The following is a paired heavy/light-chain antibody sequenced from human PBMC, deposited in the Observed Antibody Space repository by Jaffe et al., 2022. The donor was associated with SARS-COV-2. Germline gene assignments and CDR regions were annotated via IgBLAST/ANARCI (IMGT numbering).Light chain of an antibody. J-gene: IGLJ2*01. V-gene: IGLV1-47*01. CDR3: AAWDANLRGI. CDR2: RNN. Sequence: QSLLTQPPSASGTPGQRVTISCSGSSSNIGSNYVYWYQQFPGTAPKLLIYRNNQRPSGVPDRFSGSKSGTSASLAISGLRSEDEADYYCAAWDANLRGIFGGGTTLTVL. CDR1: SSNIGSNY.
Heavy chain of an antibody. Sequence: DVQLLESGGGLVQPGGPLRLSCAASGFSFSAYVMSWVRQAPGKGLEWVSGISGSGYDTHYADAVKGRFTTSRDNSKNTLHLQMNSLRAEDTAVYYCAKCFSSAVGLSKCLNFDFWGPGTLVAVSS. D-gene: IGHD1-26*01. V-gene: IGHV3-23*01. J-gene: IGHJ4*02. CDR1: GFSFSAYV. CDR2: ISGSGYDT. CDR3: AKCFSSAVGLSKCLNFDF.